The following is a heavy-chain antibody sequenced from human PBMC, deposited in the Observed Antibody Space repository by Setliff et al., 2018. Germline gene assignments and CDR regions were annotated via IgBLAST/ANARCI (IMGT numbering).Heavy chain of an antibody. CDR1: GFTFSAHY. D-gene: IGHD3-10*01. J-gene: IGHJ4*02. CDR2: IRNKDNSYTT. Sequence: PGGSLRLSCAASGFTFSAHYMDWLRQAPGKGLEWVGRIRNKDNSYTTEYAASVKGRFTISRDNVKNSLFLQMNSLRAEDTAVYYCVRDLHRGFDYWGLGTLVTSPQ. CDR3: VRDLHRGFDY. V-gene: IGHV3-72*01.